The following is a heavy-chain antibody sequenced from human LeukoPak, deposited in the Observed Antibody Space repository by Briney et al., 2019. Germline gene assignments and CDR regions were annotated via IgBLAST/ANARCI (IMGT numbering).Heavy chain of an antibody. CDR2: INHSGST. CDR3: ATENGFNDY. V-gene: IGHV4-34*01. J-gene: IGHJ4*02. Sequence: SETLSLTCAVYGDFFSGYYWSWLRQPPGKGLEWIGEINHSGSTNYNPSLKSRVNISLDTSKKQFSLKLSSVTAADTAVYYCATENGFNDYWGQGTLVTVSS. D-gene: IGHD2-8*01. CDR1: GDFFSGYY.